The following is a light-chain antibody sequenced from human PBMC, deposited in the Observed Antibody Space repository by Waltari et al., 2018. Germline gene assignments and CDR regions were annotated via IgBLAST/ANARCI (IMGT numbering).Light chain of an antibody. Sequence: EIVLTQSPATLSLSPGERATLSCRASQRVGNNYLTWYQQKPGQAPRLLIYDASTRASGIPDRFSGSGSGTDFTLTISRLEPEDLAVYYCQQYGGSPLYTFGQGTKLEIK. CDR2: DAS. V-gene: IGKV3-20*01. CDR1: QRVGNNY. CDR3: QQYGGSPLYT. J-gene: IGKJ2*01.